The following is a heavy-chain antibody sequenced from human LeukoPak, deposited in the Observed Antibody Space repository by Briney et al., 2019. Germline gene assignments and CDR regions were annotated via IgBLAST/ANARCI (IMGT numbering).Heavy chain of an antibody. D-gene: IGHD6-13*01. J-gene: IGHJ4*02. CDR1: GGSFSGYY. CDR3: ARGRLAAYFDY. Sequence: SETLSLTCAVYGGSFSGYYWSWIRQPPGKGLEWIGEINHSGSTNYNPSLKSRVTISVDTSKNQFSPKLSSVTAADTAVYYCARGRLAAYFDYWGQGTLVTVSS. CDR2: INHSGST. V-gene: IGHV4-34*01.